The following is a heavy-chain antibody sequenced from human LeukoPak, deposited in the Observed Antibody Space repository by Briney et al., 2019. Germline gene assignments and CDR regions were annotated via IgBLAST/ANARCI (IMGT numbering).Heavy chain of an antibody. J-gene: IGHJ5*02. Sequence: GGSLRLSCEASGFTLSSSSMNSVRQAPRKGLEWVSSISSSSSYIYYADSVKGRFTISRDNANNSLYLQMNSLRAEDTAVYYCARRVDPWGQGTLVTVSS. CDR1: GFTLSSSS. CDR2: ISSSSSYI. CDR3: ARRVDP. V-gene: IGHV3-21*01.